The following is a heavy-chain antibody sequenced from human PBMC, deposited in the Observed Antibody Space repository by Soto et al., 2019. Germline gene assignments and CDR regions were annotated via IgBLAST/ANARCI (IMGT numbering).Heavy chain of an antibody. CDR3: ARHGANPQGAARALYYFDY. Sequence: SETLSLTCTVSGGSISSSSYYWGWIRQPPGKGLEWIGSIYYSGSTYYNPSLKSRVTISVDTSKNQFSLKLSSVTAADTAVYYCARHGANPQGAARALYYFDYWGQGTLVTVSS. CDR1: GGSISSSSYY. D-gene: IGHD6-6*01. V-gene: IGHV4-39*01. CDR2: IYYSGST. J-gene: IGHJ4*02.